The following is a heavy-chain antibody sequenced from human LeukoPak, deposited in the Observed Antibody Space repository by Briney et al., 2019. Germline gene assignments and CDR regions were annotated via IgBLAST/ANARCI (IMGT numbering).Heavy chain of an antibody. D-gene: IGHD7-27*01. V-gene: IGHV3-7*01. CDR2: IKEDGTQK. CDR1: GFSFYGYA. CDR3: AKTGERDY. J-gene: IGHJ4*02. Sequence: GGSLRLSCAASGFSFYGYAMSWVRQVPGKGPEWVANIKEDGTQKYYVDSVKGRFTISRDNAENSLYLQMDSLRDEDTAVYYCAKTGERDYWGRGTLVTVSS.